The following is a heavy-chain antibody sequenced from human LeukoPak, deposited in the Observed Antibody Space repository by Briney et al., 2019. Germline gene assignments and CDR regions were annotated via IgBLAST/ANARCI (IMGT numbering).Heavy chain of an antibody. D-gene: IGHD5-24*01. Sequence: PGGSLRLSCTASGFTFGDYAMSWVRQAPGKGLEWVGFIRSKTYGGTTEYAASVKGRFTISRDDSKSIAHLQMNSLKTEDTAVYYCSRVLATSYFDYWGQGTLVTVSS. CDR1: GFTFGDYA. J-gene: IGHJ4*02. CDR3: SRVLATSYFDY. V-gene: IGHV3-49*04. CDR2: IRSKTYGGTT.